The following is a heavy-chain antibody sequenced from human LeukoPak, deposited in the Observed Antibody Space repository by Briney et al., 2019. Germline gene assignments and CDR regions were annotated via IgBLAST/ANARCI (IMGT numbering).Heavy chain of an antibody. V-gene: IGHV3-23*01. D-gene: IGHD3-16*01. CDR2: ISGSGVSA. Sequence: GGSLRLSCAASGFTFSSYAMSWVRQAPGKGLEWVSGISGSGVSAYYGDSVKGRFTISRDNSKNTLYLQMNSLRAEDTAVYYCAKGGDDYVWGSFDYWGQGTLVTVSS. J-gene: IGHJ4*02. CDR3: AKGGDDYVWGSFDY. CDR1: GFTFSSYA.